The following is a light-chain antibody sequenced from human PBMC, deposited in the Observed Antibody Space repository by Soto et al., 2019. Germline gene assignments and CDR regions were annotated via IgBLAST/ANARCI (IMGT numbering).Light chain of an antibody. CDR2: GAS. V-gene: IGKV3-15*01. Sequence: EIVLTQSPATLSSSPGETATLSCRASQSVVTNLAWHRQKPGQAPRLLIFGASTRATGIPARFSGGGSGTEFTLTITSLQSEDFAVYYCQQYNIWPRTFGQGTKVDI. CDR3: QQYNIWPRT. CDR1: QSVVTN. J-gene: IGKJ1*01.